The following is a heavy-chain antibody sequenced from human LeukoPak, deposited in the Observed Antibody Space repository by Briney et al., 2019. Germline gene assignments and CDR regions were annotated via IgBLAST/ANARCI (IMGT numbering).Heavy chain of an antibody. CDR3: ATVPNDYDEYYFDY. V-gene: IGHV1-69*13. J-gene: IGHJ4*02. D-gene: IGHD4-17*01. Sequence: GASVKVSCKASGGTFSSYAISWVRQAPGQGLEWMGGIIPIFGTANYAQKFQGRVTITADESTSTAYMELSSLRSEDTAMYYCATVPNDYDEYYFDYWGQGTLVTVSS. CDR1: GGTFSSYA. CDR2: IIPIFGTA.